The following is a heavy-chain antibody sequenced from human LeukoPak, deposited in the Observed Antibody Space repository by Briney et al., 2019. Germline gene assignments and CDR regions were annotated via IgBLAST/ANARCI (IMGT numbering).Heavy chain of an antibody. CDR2: ISNDGINT. D-gene: IGHD4-17*01. CDR3: ARVSLTTANFDS. CDR1: GFTFSSYA. Sequence: GGSLRLSCAASGFTFSSYAFNWVRQTPGKGLEWVSAISNDGINTYSADSVKGRFTFSRDNSKDTLYLQMNSLRVEDTALHYCARVSLTTANFDSWGQGTLVTVSS. J-gene: IGHJ4*02. V-gene: IGHV3-23*01.